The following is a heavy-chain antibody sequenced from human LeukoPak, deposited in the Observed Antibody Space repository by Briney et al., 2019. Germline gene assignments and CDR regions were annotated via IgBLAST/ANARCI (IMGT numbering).Heavy chain of an antibody. CDR2: IYYSGST. V-gene: IGHV4-31*03. J-gene: IGHJ5*02. Sequence: SETLSLTCTVSGGSISSGGYYWSWIRQHPGKGLEWIGYIYYSGSTYYNPSLKSRVTISVDTSKNQFSLKLSSVTAADTAVYYCARRRSSSWNHNWFDPWGQGTLVTVSS. D-gene: IGHD6-13*01. CDR3: ARRRSSSWNHNWFDP. CDR1: GGSISSGGYY.